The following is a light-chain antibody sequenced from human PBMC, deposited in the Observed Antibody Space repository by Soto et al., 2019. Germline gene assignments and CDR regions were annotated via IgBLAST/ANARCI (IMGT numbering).Light chain of an antibody. J-gene: IGKJ3*01. Sequence: AIRMTQSPSSFSASTGDRVTITCRASQGISSYLAWYQQKPGKAPNLLIYAASTLQSGVPSRFSGSGAGTDFTHTISCLQSEDFATYYGQQYYSYPFTCGPGTKVDIK. CDR3: QQYYSYPFT. V-gene: IGKV1-8*01. CDR1: QGISSY. CDR2: AAS.